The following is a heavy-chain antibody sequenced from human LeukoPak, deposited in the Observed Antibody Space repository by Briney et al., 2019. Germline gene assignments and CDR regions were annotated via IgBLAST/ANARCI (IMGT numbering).Heavy chain of an antibody. CDR1: GFTFSSYA. CDR2: LRGSGHST. CDR3: ARVVVPAGMIDYFDC. V-gene: IGHV3-23*01. D-gene: IGHD2-2*01. Sequence: GGSLRLSCATSGFTFSSYAMSWVRQAPGKGLEWVSALRGSGHSTYYADSVKGRFTISRDNSKNTLYLQMNSLRADDTAVYYRARVVVPAGMIDYFDCWGQGTLVTVSS. J-gene: IGHJ4*02.